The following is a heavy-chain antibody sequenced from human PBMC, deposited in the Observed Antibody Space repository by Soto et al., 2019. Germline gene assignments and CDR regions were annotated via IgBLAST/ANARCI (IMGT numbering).Heavy chain of an antibody. D-gene: IGHD2-21*02. CDR3: ARHFTQVTYYFYMDV. J-gene: IGHJ6*03. CDR1: GGSISSYY. Sequence: QLQLQESGPGLMRPSETLSLTCTVSGGSISSYYWTWVRQPPGKGLEWIGSIFYSGSTYYNPSPKSRVTISVDTSKNQFSLNLNSVTAADTALYYCARHFTQVTYYFYMDVWGEGTTVTVSS. V-gene: IGHV4-39*01. CDR2: IFYSGST.